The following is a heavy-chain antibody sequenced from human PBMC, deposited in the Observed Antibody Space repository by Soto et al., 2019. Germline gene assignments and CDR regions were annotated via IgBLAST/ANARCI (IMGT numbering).Heavy chain of an antibody. CDR2: ISHTGYT. J-gene: IGHJ4*02. CDR3: ARGQLLFAY. CDR1: DGSVSKYY. V-gene: IGHV4-59*02. Sequence: ETLSLTCGVSDGSVSKYYWSWIRQPPGKGLEWIGYISHTGYTSYNPSLESRLTISMDKSKNQLSLNLNSVTTADTAVYYCARGQLLFAYWGQGTQVTVSS. D-gene: IGHD1-1*01.